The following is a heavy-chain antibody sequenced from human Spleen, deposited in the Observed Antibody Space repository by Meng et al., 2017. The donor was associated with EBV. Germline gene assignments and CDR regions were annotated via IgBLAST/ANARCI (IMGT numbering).Heavy chain of an antibody. CDR3: ARGLGGHYPTMEY. J-gene: IGHJ4*02. D-gene: IGHD3-22*01. V-gene: IGHV4-4*02. Sequence: VTLEESGRGLVKPSGTLSLPCAVAGASIDSSDWWTWARQAPGKGLEWIGEIHHSGTTNYNPSLESRVTISIDKSDNQFSLKLTSVTAADTAVYYCARGLGGHYPTMEYWGQGTLVTVSS. CDR1: GASIDSSDW. CDR2: IHHSGTT.